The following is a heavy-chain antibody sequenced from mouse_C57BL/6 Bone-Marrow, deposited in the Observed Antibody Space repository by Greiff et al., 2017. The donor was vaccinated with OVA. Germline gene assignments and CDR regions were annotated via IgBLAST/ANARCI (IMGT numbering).Heavy chain of an antibody. CDR2: ISSGGSYT. CDR3: ARHNWDDYYAMDY. CDR1: GFTFSSYG. J-gene: IGHJ4*01. D-gene: IGHD4-1*01. V-gene: IGHV5-6*02. Sequence: EVMLVESGGDLVKPGGSLKLSCAASGFTFSSYGMSWVRQTPDKRLEWVATISSGGSYTYYPDSVKGRFTISRDNAKNTLYLQMSSLKSEDTAMYYCARHNWDDYYAMDYWGQGTSVTVSS.